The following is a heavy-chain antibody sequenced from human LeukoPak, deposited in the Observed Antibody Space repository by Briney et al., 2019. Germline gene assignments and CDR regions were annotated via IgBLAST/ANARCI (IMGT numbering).Heavy chain of an antibody. CDR2: IYYSGST. CDR1: GGSISSYY. D-gene: IGHD6-13*01. V-gene: IGHV4-59*01. J-gene: IGHJ4*02. Sequence: SETLSLTCTVSGGSISSYYWSWIRQPPGKGLEWIGYIYYSGSTNYNPSLKSRVTISVDTSKNQFSLKLSSVTAADTAVYYCARYIMGYSSSWYYFDYWGQGTLVTVSS. CDR3: ARYIMGYSSSWYYFDY.